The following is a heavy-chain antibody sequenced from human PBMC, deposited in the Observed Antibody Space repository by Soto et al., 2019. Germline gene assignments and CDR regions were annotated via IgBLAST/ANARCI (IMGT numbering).Heavy chain of an antibody. CDR3: ARPEYSSSSYGMDV. J-gene: IGHJ6*02. CDR2: ISSSSSTI. Sequence: GGSLRLSCVASGFTFRSYGMSWVRQAPGKGLEWVSYISSSSSTIYYADSVKGRFTISRDNSKNSLYLQMNSLRDEDTAVYYCARPEYSSSSYGMDVWGQGTTVTVSS. CDR1: GFTFRSYG. D-gene: IGHD6-6*01. V-gene: IGHV3-48*02.